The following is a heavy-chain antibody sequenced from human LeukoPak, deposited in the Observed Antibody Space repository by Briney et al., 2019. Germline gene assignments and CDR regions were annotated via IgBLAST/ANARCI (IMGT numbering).Heavy chain of an antibody. CDR1: GCTFSSYW. CDR3: ARDPVVRGIIRGPTGFDY. CDR2: INSDGDNT. J-gene: IGHJ4*02. V-gene: IGHV3-74*01. Sequence: GGSLRLSCAASGCTFSSYWMHWVRQTPGKGLVWVSRINSDGDNTPYADSVKGRFTISRDNAKNTLYLQMNSLRADDTAVCYCARDPVVRGIIRGPTGFDYWGQGTLVTVSS. D-gene: IGHD3-10*01.